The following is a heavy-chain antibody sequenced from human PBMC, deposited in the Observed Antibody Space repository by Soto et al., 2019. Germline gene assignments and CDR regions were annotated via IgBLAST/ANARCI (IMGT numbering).Heavy chain of an antibody. J-gene: IGHJ3*02. CDR1: GYTFTSYG. D-gene: IGHD3-9*01. V-gene: IGHV1-18*01. CDR3: ARIFPGTPIPGI. CDR2: ISTYNGNT. Sequence: ASVKVSCKASGYTFTSYGISWVRQAPGQGLEWMGWISTYNGNTNYAQKLQGRVTMTTDTSTSTAYMELRSLRSDDTAVYYCARIFPGTPIPGICGQGTMVTVSS.